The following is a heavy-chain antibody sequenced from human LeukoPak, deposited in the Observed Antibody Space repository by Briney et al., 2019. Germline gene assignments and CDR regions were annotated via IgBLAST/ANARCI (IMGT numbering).Heavy chain of an antibody. CDR3: ARGEGNYDFWSGSPAMDV. CDR1: GFTFSSNA. J-gene: IGHJ6*02. CDR2: ISYDGSNK. D-gene: IGHD3-3*01. V-gene: IGHV3-30-3*01. Sequence: PGGSLRLSCAASGFTFSSNAMHWVRQAPGKGLEWVAVISYDGSNKYYADSGKGRFTISRDNSKNTLYLQMNSLRAEDTAVYYCARGEGNYDFWSGSPAMDVWGQGTTVTVSS.